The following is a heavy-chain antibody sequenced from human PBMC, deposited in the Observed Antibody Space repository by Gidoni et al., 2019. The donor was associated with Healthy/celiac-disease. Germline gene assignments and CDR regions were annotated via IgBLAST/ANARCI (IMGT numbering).Heavy chain of an antibody. CDR3: ARESTGDYGDYSDWFDP. CDR2: IYHSGST. J-gene: IGHJ5*02. Sequence: QLQLQESGSGLVKPSQTLSLTCAVSGGSISRGGYSWSWIRQPPGKGLEWIGYIYHSGSTYYNPSLKSRVTISVDRSKNQFSLKLSSVTAADTAVYYCARESTGDYGDYSDWFDPWGQGTLVTVSS. V-gene: IGHV4-30-2*01. D-gene: IGHD4-17*01. CDR1: GGSISRGGYS.